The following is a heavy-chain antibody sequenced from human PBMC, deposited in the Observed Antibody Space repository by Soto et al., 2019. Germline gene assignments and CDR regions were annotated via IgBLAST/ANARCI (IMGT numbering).Heavy chain of an antibody. CDR3: AATGGNYFGLDV. Sequence: ASVKVSCKSSDNTFTHYGINWVRQAPGQGLKWMGWISGYDGNTKYPQKLQDRVTMTADTSTRTAFTEVRSLTSYDTGGYVFAATGGNYFGLDVWGQGTTVTVSS. V-gene: IGHV1-18*01. CDR2: ISGYDGNT. J-gene: IGHJ6*02. D-gene: IGHD2-8*02. CDR1: DNTFTHYG.